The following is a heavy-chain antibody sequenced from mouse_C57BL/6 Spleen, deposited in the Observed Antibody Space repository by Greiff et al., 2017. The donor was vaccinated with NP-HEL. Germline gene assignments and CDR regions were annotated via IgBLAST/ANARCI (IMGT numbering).Heavy chain of an antibody. CDR3: ASIYYYGSKSFFPAY. CDR2: IHPSDSDT. J-gene: IGHJ3*01. CDR1: GYTFTSYW. Sequence: VQLQQPGAELVKPGASVKVSCKASGYTFTSYWMHWVKQRPGQGLEWIGRIHPSDSDTNYNQKFKGKATLTVDKSSSTAYMQLSSLTSEDSAVYYCASIYYYGSKSFFPAYWGQGTLVTVSA. V-gene: IGHV1-74*01. D-gene: IGHD1-1*01.